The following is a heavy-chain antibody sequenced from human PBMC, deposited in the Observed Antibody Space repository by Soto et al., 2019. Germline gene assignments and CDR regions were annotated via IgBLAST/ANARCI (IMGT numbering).Heavy chain of an antibody. D-gene: IGHD2-15*01. CDR1: GGSISSGDYY. CDR3: ARASYSDWPGDGGMDV. J-gene: IGHJ6*02. Sequence: NPSETLSLTCTVSGGSISSGDYYWSWIRQPPGKGLEWIGYIYYSGSTYYNPSLKSRVTISVDTSKNQFSLKLSSVTAADTAVYYCARASYSDWPGDGGMDVWGQGTTVTVSS. CDR2: IYYSGST. V-gene: IGHV4-30-4*01.